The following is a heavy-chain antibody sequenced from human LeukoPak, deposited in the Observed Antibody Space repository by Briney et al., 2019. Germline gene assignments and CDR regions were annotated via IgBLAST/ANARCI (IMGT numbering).Heavy chain of an antibody. CDR2: IYYSGRT. V-gene: IGHV4-59*01. CDR1: GGSISSYY. Sequence: SETLSLTCTVSGGSISSYYWSWIRQPPGKGLEWIGYIYYSGRTNYNPSLKSRVTISVDTSKNQFSLKLSSVTAADTAVYYCARDADYWGQGTLVTVSS. J-gene: IGHJ4*02. CDR3: ARDADY.